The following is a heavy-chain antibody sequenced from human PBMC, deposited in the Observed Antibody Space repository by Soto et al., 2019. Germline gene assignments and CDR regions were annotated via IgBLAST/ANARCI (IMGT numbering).Heavy chain of an antibody. V-gene: IGHV3-33*01. CDR2: IWYDGSNK. CDR3: ARDGGDDYYGMDV. Sequence: QVQLVESGGGVVQPGRSLRLSCAASGFTFSSYGMHWVRQAPGKGLEWVAVIWYDGSNKYYADSVKGRFTISRDNSKNTLYLQMNSLRAEDTAVYYCARDGGDDYYGMDVWGQGTTVTVSS. J-gene: IGHJ6*02. CDR1: GFTFSSYG. D-gene: IGHD2-21*02.